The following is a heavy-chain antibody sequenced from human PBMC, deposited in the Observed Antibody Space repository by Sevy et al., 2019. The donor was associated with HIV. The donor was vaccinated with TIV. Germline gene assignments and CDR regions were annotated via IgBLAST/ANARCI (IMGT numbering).Heavy chain of an antibody. J-gene: IGHJ4*02. CDR1: GYTLTKLS. CDR2: FDPEDGET. D-gene: IGHD3-22*01. V-gene: IGHV1-24*01. Sequence: ASVKVSCKVSGYTLTKLSMHWVRQAPGKGLEWMGSFDPEDGETIHAQRFQGRLSMNEDKSTEIAYMEMSSLNSEDTAVYYCATTKDYYDNSGDPFDYWGQGSLVTVSS. CDR3: ATTKDYYDNSGDPFDY.